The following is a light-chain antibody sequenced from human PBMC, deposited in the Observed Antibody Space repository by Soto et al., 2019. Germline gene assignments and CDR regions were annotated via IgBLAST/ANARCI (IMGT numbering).Light chain of an antibody. Sequence: EIVLTQSPGTLSLSIGERTTLSCRASQSVSRTSLSWYQQKPGQAPRLLISGASSRATGIPDRFSGSGSGADFTLTISRLEPEDSAVYYCQQYGSSPTWTFGQGTKVEIK. CDR1: QSVSRTS. CDR3: QQYGSSPTWT. CDR2: GAS. V-gene: IGKV3-20*01. J-gene: IGKJ1*01.